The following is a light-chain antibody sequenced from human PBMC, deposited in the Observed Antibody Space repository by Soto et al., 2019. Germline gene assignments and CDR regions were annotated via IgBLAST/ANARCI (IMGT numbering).Light chain of an antibody. J-gene: IGKJ5*01. Sequence: IVLTHSPGTLSFSPGEIATLSFRASQSVSSSYLAWYQQKPGQAPRLLIYGASSRATGIPDRFSGSGSGTDFTLTISSLEPEDFAVYYCQQRSNWLITFGQGTDWRL. CDR1: QSVSSSY. V-gene: IGKV3D-20*02. CDR2: GAS. CDR3: QQRSNWLIT.